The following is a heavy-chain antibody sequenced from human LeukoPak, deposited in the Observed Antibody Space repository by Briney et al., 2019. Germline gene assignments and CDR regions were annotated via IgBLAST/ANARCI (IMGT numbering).Heavy chain of an antibody. V-gene: IGHV1-2*06. CDR2: IYIHSGGT. D-gene: IGHD2-2*03. J-gene: IGHJ5*02. CDR3: ARAHVLDGDNWFDP. CDR1: GYTFSEYY. Sequence: ASVKVSCKASGYTFSEYYMHWVRQAPGQGLEWVGRIYIHSGGTAYAQKSQGRVTLTRDTSNSPAYMELSSLTSDDTAVYYCARAHVLDGDNWFDPWGQGTLVTVSS.